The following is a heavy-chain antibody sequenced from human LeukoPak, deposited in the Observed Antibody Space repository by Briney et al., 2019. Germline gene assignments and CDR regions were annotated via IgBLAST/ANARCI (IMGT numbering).Heavy chain of an antibody. CDR2: ISSDGSLK. J-gene: IGHJ4*02. V-gene: IGHV3-30-3*01. CDR3: ASENWYNFDY. Sequence: GGSLRLSCAASGFTFSNYAMHWVRRAPGKGLEWVAVISSDGSLKYYEDSVKGRFTISRDNSKNTLYLQLSRLRGEDTAVYYCASENWYNFDYWGQGTLVTVSS. D-gene: IGHD1-1*01. CDR1: GFTFSNYA.